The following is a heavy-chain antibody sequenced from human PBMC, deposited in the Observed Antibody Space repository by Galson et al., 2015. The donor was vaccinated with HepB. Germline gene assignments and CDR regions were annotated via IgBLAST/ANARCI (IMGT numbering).Heavy chain of an antibody. J-gene: IGHJ4*02. CDR1: GYTLTELS. V-gene: IGHV1-24*01. D-gene: IGHD6-13*01. CDR2: FDPEDGET. Sequence: SVKVSCKVSGYTLTELSMHWVRQAPGKGLEWMGGFDPEDGETIYAQKFQGRVTMTEDTSTDTAYMELSSLRSEDTAVYYCATDLQSRVSRDYWGQGTLVTVSS. CDR3: ATDLQSRVSRDY.